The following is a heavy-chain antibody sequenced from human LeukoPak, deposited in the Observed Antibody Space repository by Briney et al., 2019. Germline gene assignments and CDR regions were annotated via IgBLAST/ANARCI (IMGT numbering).Heavy chain of an antibody. J-gene: IGHJ6*03. CDR2: IYYSGST. Sequence: SETLSLTCTVSGGSISSYYWSWIRQPPGKGLEWIGNIYYSGSTNYNPSLKSRVTISVDTSKNQFSLKLSSVTAADTAVYYCARVGVATNLGYYYYMDVWGKGTTVTVSS. CDR3: ARVGVATNLGYYYYMDV. CDR1: GGSISSYY. V-gene: IGHV4-59*01. D-gene: IGHD3-3*01.